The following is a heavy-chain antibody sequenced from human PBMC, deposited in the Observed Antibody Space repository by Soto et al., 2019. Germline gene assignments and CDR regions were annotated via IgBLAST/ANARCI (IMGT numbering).Heavy chain of an antibody. CDR2: ISWNSGSI. D-gene: IGHD6-19*01. CDR1: GFTFDDYA. V-gene: IGHV3-9*01. CDR3: AKDRGIAVAARFFDY. Sequence: GGSLRLSCTASGFTFDDYAMHWVRQAPGKGLEWVSGISWNSGSIGYADSVKGRFTISRDKAKNSLYLQMNSLTAEDTALYYCAKDRGIAVAARFFDYWGQGTLVTVSS. J-gene: IGHJ4*02.